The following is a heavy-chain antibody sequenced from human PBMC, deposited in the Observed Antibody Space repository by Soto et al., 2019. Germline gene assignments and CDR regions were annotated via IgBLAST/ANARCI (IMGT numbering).Heavy chain of an antibody. CDR2: MNPNNGNA. Sequence: VPVKVTSAAAGFTIRRYSRCWLRQSVGQGLEWMGWMNPNNGNAGFAQKCRGRINMTRNTSISTAYLELSSLRSDDSAVYFCARRKERSGPYYLDLWGQGTQVTVSS. CDR1: GFTIRRYS. D-gene: IGHD6-25*01. V-gene: IGHV1-8*01. CDR3: ARRKERSGPYYLDL. J-gene: IGHJ4*02.